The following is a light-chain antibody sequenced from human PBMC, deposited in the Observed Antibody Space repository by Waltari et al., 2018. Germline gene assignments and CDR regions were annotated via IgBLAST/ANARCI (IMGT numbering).Light chain of an antibody. CDR2: DVI. CDR1: SSYVGAYNY. J-gene: IGLJ3*02. Sequence: QSALTHPASVSGSPGQSIAISCTGSSSYVGAYNYVSWYQQYPGKAPKVMIYDVINRPSGVSDRFSGSKSGNTASLTISGLQAEDEADYYCSSYTTSRTVVFGGGTKLTVL. CDR3: SSYTTSRTVV. V-gene: IGLV2-14*01.